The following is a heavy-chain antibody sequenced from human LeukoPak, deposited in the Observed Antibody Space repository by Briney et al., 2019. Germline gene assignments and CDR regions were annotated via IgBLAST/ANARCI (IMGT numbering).Heavy chain of an antibody. V-gene: IGHV7-4-1*02. CDR1: GYTFTSYY. D-gene: IGHD3-16*02. CDR2: IHPNTGNP. Sequence: ASVEVSCKASGYTFTSYYMHWVRQAPGQGLEWMGWIHPNTGNPTYAQGFTGRFVFSLDTSVGTTYLQISSLKAEDTAVYYCARAYQSLGGLSLPDHWGQGTLVTVSS. J-gene: IGHJ5*02. CDR3: ARAYQSLGGLSLPDH.